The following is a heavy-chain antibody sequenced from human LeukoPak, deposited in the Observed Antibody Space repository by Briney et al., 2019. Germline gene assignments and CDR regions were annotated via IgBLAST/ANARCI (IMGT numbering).Heavy chain of an antibody. Sequence: GGSLRLSCAASGFTFDDYAMHWVRQAPGKGLEWVSGISWNSGSIGYADSVKGRFTISRDNAKNSLYLQMNSLRTEDTALYYCAKDPSRGGVGAFDYWGQGTLVTVSS. D-gene: IGHD1-26*01. CDR3: AKDPSRGGVGAFDY. J-gene: IGHJ4*02. CDR1: GFTFDDYA. CDR2: ISWNSGSI. V-gene: IGHV3-9*01.